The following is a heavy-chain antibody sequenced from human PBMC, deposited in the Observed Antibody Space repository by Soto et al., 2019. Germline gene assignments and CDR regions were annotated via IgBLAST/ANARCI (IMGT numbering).Heavy chain of an antibody. Sequence: QVQLVESGGGVVQPGRSLRLSCAASGFTFSSYGMHWVRQAPGKGLEWVAVIWYDGSNKYYADSVKGRFTISRDNSKNTLYLQMNSLRAEDTAVYYCAKMAAWETPEYSYYGMDVWGQGTTVTVSS. CDR1: GFTFSSYG. CDR2: IWYDGSNK. D-gene: IGHD1-26*01. CDR3: AKMAAWETPEYSYYGMDV. V-gene: IGHV3-33*06. J-gene: IGHJ6*02.